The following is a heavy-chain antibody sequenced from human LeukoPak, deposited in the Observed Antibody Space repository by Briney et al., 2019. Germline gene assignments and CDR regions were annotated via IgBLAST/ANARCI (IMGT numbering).Heavy chain of an antibody. J-gene: IGHJ4*02. CDR2: IYYSGST. CDR1: GGSISSSSYY. D-gene: IGHD6-13*01. Sequence: SETLSLTCTVSGGSISSSSYYWGWIRQPPGKGLEWIGSIYYSGSTYYNPSLKSRVTISVDTSKNQFSLKLSSVTAADTAVYYCAREESSSWYLSSFDYWGQGTLVTVSS. CDR3: AREESSSWYLSSFDY. V-gene: IGHV4-39*07.